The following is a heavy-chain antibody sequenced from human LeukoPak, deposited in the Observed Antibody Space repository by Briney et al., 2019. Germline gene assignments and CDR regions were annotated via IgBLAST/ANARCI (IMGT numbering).Heavy chain of an antibody. CDR3: ARAFRARYFDL. Sequence: SETLSLTCTVSGGSISSSSYYWGWIRQPPGKGLEWIGSIYYSGSTYYNPSLKSRVTISVDTSKNQFSLKLSSVTAADTAVYYCARAFRARYFDLWGRGTLVTVSS. D-gene: IGHD2/OR15-2a*01. CDR1: GGSISSSSYY. V-gene: IGHV4-39*01. J-gene: IGHJ2*01. CDR2: IYYSGST.